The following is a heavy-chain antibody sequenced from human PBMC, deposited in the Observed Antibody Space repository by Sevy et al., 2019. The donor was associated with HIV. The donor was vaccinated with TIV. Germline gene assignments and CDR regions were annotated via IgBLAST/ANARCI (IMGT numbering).Heavy chain of an antibody. CDR1: DVSISSGTNY. Sequence: SETLSLTCTVSDVSISSGTNYWGWIRQPPGKGLEWIGGIFYGGSTYYNPSLKSRVTVSADTSTNQFSLKLTSVTVADTAVYYCARQRGGWYEYDASDVWGQGTMVTVSS. V-gene: IGHV4-39*01. CDR2: IFYGGST. D-gene: IGHD6-19*01. CDR3: ARQRGGWYEYDASDV. J-gene: IGHJ3*01.